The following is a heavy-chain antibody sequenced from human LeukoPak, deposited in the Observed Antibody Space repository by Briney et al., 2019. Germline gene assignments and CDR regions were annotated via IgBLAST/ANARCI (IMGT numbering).Heavy chain of an antibody. V-gene: IGHV3-48*01. CDR1: GFTFSSYS. CDR3: ARRTSLGYCSGGSCYEFGYYYYYGMDV. Sequence: PGGSLRLSCAASGFTFSSYSMNWVRQAPGKGLEWVSYISSSSSTIYYADSVKGRFTISRDNAKNSLYLQMNSLRAEDTAVYYCARRTSLGYCSGGSCYEFGYYYYYGMDVWGQGTTVTVSS. CDR2: ISSSSSTI. D-gene: IGHD2-15*01. J-gene: IGHJ6*02.